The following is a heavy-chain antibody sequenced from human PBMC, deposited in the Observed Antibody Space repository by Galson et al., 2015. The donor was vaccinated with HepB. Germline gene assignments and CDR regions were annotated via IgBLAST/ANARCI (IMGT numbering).Heavy chain of an antibody. Sequence: SLRLSCAASGFTFSSYGMHWVRQAPGKGLEWVAVIWSDGSNKYYADSVKGRFTISRDNFKNTLYLQMNSLRVEDTAVYYCARVAGSGSFYYYYGMDVWGQGTTVTVSS. CDR1: GFTFSSYG. J-gene: IGHJ6*02. CDR3: ARVAGSGSFYYYYGMDV. CDR2: IWSDGSNK. D-gene: IGHD3-10*01. V-gene: IGHV3-33*08.